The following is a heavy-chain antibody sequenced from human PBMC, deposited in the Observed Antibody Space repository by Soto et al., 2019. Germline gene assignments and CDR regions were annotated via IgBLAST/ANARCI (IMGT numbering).Heavy chain of an antibody. CDR3: AKEGTGLYNAFDI. V-gene: IGHV3-30*18. Sequence: QVELVESGGGVVRPGRSPRLSCAASRFPFSYYAMHWVRQAPGKGLEFVAVLLDDGSKYYADSVKGRFTSSKDNSMKTVDLEMSSLRPEDTALYYCAKEGTGLYNAFDIWGQGTMVTVS. D-gene: IGHD3-10*01. CDR2: LLDDGSK. CDR1: RFPFSYYA. J-gene: IGHJ3*02.